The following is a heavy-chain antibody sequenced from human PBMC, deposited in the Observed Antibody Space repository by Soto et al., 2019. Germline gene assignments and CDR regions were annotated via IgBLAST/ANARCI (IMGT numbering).Heavy chain of an antibody. CDR1: GFTVSSNY. Sequence: EVQLVESGGGLVQPGGSLRLSCAASGFTVSSNYMSWVCQAPGKGREWVSVIYSGGSTYYADSVKGRFTISRNNSKNTLYLQMNSLRAEDTAVYYCARDRIPTGMDVWGQGTTVTVSS. CDR2: IYSGGST. J-gene: IGHJ6*02. V-gene: IGHV3-66*01. CDR3: ARDRIPTGMDV.